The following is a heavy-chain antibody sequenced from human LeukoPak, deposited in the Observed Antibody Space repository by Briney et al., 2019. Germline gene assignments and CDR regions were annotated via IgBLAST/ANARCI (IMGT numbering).Heavy chain of an antibody. CDR1: GGNFSSYA. Sequence: GASVKVSCKASGGNFSSYAISWVRQAPGQGLEWMGGIIPIFGTANYAQKFQGRVTITADESTSTAYMELSSLRSEDTAVYYCARDGARAAGIRPSTYYFDYWGQGTLVTVSS. CDR3: ARDGARAAGIRPSTYYFDY. V-gene: IGHV1-69*13. D-gene: IGHD6-13*01. CDR2: IIPIFGTA. J-gene: IGHJ4*02.